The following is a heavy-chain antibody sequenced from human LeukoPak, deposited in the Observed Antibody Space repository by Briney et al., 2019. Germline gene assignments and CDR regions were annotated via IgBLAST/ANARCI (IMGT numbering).Heavy chain of an antibody. CDR3: ARLNRVYSSGWNAFDI. CDR1: GYSFTNYW. D-gene: IGHD6-19*01. CDR2: IYPGDSDT. J-gene: IGHJ3*02. Sequence: GESLQISCKGSGYSFTNYWIGWVRQMPGKGLEWMGIIYPGDSDTRYSPSFQGQVTISADKSISTAYLQWSSLKASDTAMYYCARLNRVYSSGWNAFDIWGQGTMVTVSS. V-gene: IGHV5-51*01.